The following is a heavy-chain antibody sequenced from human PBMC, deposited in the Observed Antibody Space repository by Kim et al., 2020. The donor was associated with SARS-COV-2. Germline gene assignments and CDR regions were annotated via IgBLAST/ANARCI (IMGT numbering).Heavy chain of an antibody. CDR3: ATDIPGAPNGMDV. CDR2: ISSDGSTT. J-gene: IGHJ6*02. Sequence: LSLTCAASGFTFSRYWMHWVRQGPGKGLVWVSFISSDGSTTAYADSVKGRFTISRDNAKNTLYLQMNSLRAEDTAVYYCATDIPGAPNGMDVWGQGTTVTVSS. CDR1: GFTFSRYW. V-gene: IGHV3-74*01. D-gene: IGHD2-21*01.